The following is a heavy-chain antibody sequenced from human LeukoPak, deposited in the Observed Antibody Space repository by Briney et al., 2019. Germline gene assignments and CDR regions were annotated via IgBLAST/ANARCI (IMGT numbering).Heavy chain of an antibody. D-gene: IGHD1-1*01. CDR3: AREDLGQTGTNYGMDV. CDR2: ISAYNGNT. V-gene: IGHV1-18*01. Sequence: GASVKVSCKASGYTFTSYGISWVRQAPGQGLEWMGWISAYNGNTNYAQELQGRVTMTTDTSTSTAYMELRSLRSDDTAVYYCAREDLGQTGTNYGMDVWGQGTTVTVSS. J-gene: IGHJ6*02. CDR1: GYTFTSYG.